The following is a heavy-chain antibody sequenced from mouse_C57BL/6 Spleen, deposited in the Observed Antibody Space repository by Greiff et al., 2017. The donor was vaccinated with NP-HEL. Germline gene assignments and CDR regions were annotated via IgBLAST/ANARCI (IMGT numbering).Heavy chain of an antibody. Sequence: VQLQQPGAELVMPGASVKLSCKAAGYTFTSYWRHWVKQRPGQGLEWIGEIDPSDSYTNYNQKFKGKSTLTVDKSSSTAYMPLSSLTSEDSAVYSCARLSEWSFDYWGQGTTLTVSS. CDR1: GYTFTSYW. V-gene: IGHV1-69*01. CDR2: IDPSDSYT. J-gene: IGHJ2*01. CDR3: ARLSEWSFDY. D-gene: IGHD1-3*01.